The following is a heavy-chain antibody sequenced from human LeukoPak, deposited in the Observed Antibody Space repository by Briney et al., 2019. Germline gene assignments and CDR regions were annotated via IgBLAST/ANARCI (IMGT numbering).Heavy chain of an antibody. D-gene: IGHD6-19*01. CDR1: GFTFSSYA. J-gene: IGHJ4*02. CDR2: IYSGGST. V-gene: IGHV3-66*04. Sequence: GGSLRLSCAASGFTFSSYAMSWVRQAPGKGLEWVSVIYSGGSTYYADSVKGRLTISRDNSKNTLYLQMNSLRAGDTAVYYCARPTVAGTYGYWGQGTLVTVSS. CDR3: ARPTVAGTYGY.